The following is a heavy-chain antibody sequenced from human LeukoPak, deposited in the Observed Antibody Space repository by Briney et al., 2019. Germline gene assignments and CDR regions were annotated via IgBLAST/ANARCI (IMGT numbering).Heavy chain of an antibody. CDR2: FDPEDGET. CDR1: GYTLTELS. CDR3: ATFPIRLNSSGAMYYYDSSGYDY. Sequence: ASVKVSCKVSGYTLTELSMHWVRQAPGKGLEWMGGFDPEDGETIYAQKFQGRVTMTEDTSTDTAYMELSSLRSEDTAVYYCATFPIRLNSSGAMYYYDSSGYDYWGQGTLVTVSS. J-gene: IGHJ4*02. D-gene: IGHD3-22*01. V-gene: IGHV1-24*01.